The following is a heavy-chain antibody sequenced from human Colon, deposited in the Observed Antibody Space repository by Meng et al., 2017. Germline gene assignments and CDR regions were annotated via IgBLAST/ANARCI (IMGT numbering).Heavy chain of an antibody. V-gene: IGHV2-5*02. J-gene: IGHJ5*02. CDR2: IYWDDDK. CDR3: AHHTPGVAVTGTPYNWFDP. CDR1: GFSPSNSEVG. Sequence: QITLKESGPTLLKPTQTLTLTCTFSGFSPSNSEVGVGWIRQPPGKALEWLALIYWDDDKRYSPSLRGRLTITKDTSRDQVVLTMTDMAPDDTATYFCAHHTPGVAVTGTPYNWFDPWGQGTLVTVSS. D-gene: IGHD6-19*01.